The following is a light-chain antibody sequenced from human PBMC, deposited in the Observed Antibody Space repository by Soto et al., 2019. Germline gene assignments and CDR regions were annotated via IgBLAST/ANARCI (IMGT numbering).Light chain of an antibody. CDR3: AAWDDSLNGHVV. CDR1: NSNIESNT. V-gene: IGLV1-44*01. Sequence: QSVLTQPPSASGTPGQRVTSSCSGSNSNIESNTVNWYQQLPGTAPKLLIYSNNQRPSGVPDRFSGSKSGTSASLAISGLQSDDEADYYCAAWDDSLNGHVVFGGGTKLTVL. CDR2: SNN. J-gene: IGLJ2*01.